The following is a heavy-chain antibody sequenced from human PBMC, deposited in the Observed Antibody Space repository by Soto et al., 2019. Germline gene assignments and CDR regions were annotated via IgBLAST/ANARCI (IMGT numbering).Heavy chain of an antibody. Sequence: GGSLILSCDASGFIVRSNYMILFLHAPGKGLEWVAVIYSSGTIYYADSVKGRFTISRDSPKNTLYLQMTSLRGEDTAVYFCARVPFSKNWRDASGFISWGPKTIGTV. J-gene: IGHJ4*02. V-gene: IGHV3-53*01. CDR1: GFIVRSNY. CDR3: ARVPFSKNWRDASGFIS. D-gene: IGHD3-3*01. CDR2: IYSSGTI.